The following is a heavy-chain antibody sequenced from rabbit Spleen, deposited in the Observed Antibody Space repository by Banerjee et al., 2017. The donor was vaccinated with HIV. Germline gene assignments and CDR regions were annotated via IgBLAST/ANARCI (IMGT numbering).Heavy chain of an antibody. CDR3: ARDTSTSFSSYGMDL. J-gene: IGHJ6*01. D-gene: IGHD1-1*01. CDR2: IWTGSTSIT. V-gene: IGHV1S40*01. Sequence: MCWVRQATGKGLEWIGTIWTGSTSITWYANWALGRFTISKTSSTTVTLQLNSLTAADTATYFCARDTSTSFSSYGMDLWGPGTLVTVS.